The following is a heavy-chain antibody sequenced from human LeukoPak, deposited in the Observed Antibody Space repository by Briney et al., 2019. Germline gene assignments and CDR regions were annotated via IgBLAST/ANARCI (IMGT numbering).Heavy chain of an antibody. CDR2: ISYDGSNK. CDR3: ARGLGVVIIDAFDI. CDR1: GFTFSSYA. Sequence: GGSLRLSCAASGFTFSSYAMHWVRPAPGKGLEWEAAISYDGSNKYYADSVKGRFTISRDNSKNTLYLQMNSLRAEDTAVYYCARGLGVVIIDAFDIWGQGTMVTVSS. V-gene: IGHV3-30-3*01. J-gene: IGHJ3*02. D-gene: IGHD3-3*01.